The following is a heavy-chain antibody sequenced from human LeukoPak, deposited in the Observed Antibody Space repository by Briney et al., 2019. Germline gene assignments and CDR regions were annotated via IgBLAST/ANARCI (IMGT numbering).Heavy chain of an antibody. CDR1: GGSISSYY. V-gene: IGHV4-59*01. CDR3: ARGPNYYDSSGLGY. J-gene: IGHJ4*02. Sequence: SETLSLTCTVSGGSISSYYWSWIRQPPGKGQEWIAYIYYSGSTNYNPSLKSRVTISVDTSKNQFSLKLSSVTAADTAVYYCARGPNYYDSSGLGYWGQGTLVTVSS. CDR2: IYYSGST. D-gene: IGHD3-22*01.